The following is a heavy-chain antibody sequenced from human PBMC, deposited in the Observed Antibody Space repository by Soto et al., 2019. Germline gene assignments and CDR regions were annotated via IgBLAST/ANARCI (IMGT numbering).Heavy chain of an antibody. J-gene: IGHJ6*03. CDR1: GFTFSSYW. CDR3: ARVGGEAAAVYYYYYMDV. D-gene: IGHD6-13*01. CDR2: INSDGSST. Sequence: GGSLRLSCAASGFTFSSYWMHWVRQAPGNGLVWVSRINSDGSSTSYADSVKGRFTISRDNAKNTLYLQMNSLRAEDTAVYYCARVGGEAAAVYYYYYMDVWGKGTTVTVSS. V-gene: IGHV3-74*01.